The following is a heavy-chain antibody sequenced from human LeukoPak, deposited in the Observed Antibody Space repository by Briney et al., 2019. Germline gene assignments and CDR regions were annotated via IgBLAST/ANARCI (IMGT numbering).Heavy chain of an antibody. V-gene: IGHV5-51*01. CDR1: GYSFTSYW. D-gene: IGHD3-22*01. J-gene: IGHJ3*02. Sequence: KAGESLKISGKGSGYSFTSYWIGGVRQMPGKGLEWMGIIYPGDSDTSYSPSFQGQVTISPDKSLSTPYLKRRVLTASDTAMYYCARSLMSYYDSSGLTGARAFDIWGQGTMVTVSS. CDR3: ARSLMSYYDSSGLTGARAFDI. CDR2: IYPGDSDT.